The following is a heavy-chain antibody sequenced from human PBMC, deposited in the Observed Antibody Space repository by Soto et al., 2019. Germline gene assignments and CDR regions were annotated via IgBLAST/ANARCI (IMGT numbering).Heavy chain of an antibody. V-gene: IGHV1-24*01. CDR1: GYTLTELS. D-gene: IGHD3-10*01. CDR2: FDPEDGET. J-gene: IGHJ5*02. Sequence: ASAKVSGKVSGYTLTELSMHWVRQAPGKGLEWMGGFDPEDGETIYAQKFQGRVTMTEDTSTDTAYMELRSLRSDDTAVYYCARARGPLNWFDPWGQGTLVTVSS. CDR3: ARARGPLNWFDP.